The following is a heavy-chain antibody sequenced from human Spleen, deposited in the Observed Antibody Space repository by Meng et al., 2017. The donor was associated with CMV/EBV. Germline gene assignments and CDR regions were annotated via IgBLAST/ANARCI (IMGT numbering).Heavy chain of an antibody. Sequence: SETLSLTCTVSGGSIISYYWSWIRQPPGKGLEWIGYISDSGRTNYNPSLKSRVTLSVDTSKNQFSLKMRSVTAADSALYYCARDVSSPALNWFDPWGQGTLVTVSS. CDR3: ARDVSSPALNWFDP. D-gene: IGHD2-2*01. CDR1: GGSIISYY. J-gene: IGHJ5*02. CDR2: ISDSGRT. V-gene: IGHV4-59*12.